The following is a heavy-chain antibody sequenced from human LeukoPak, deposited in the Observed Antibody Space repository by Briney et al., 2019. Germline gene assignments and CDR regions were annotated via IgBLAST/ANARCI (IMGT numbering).Heavy chain of an antibody. CDR2: IRTDGSVK. CDR1: GFIFSRLG. V-gene: IGHV3-30*02. D-gene: IGHD6-19*01. CDR3: AKDFWDNGRYD. Sequence: GGSLRLSCAASGFIFSRLGMHWVRQAPGKGLEWVAYIRTDGSVKHYADAVEGRFTISRDNSKNTLDLQMNSLRPDDTAVYYCAKDFWDNGRYDWGQGTLVTVSS. J-gene: IGHJ4*02.